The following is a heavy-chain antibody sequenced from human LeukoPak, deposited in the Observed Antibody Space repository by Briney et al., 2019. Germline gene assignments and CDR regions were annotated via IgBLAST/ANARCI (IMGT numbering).Heavy chain of an antibody. CDR2: ISSSGTTI. J-gene: IGHJ4*02. CDR1: GLRFSDYY. V-gene: IGHV3-11*01. CDR3: ISARPDY. Sequence: GGSLRLSCAASGLRFSDYYMNWIRQAPGRGLEWLSYISSSGTTIYYADSVKGRFTISRDNTKNSLYLQMTSLRAEDTAVYYCISARPDYWGQGTLVTVSS. D-gene: IGHD6-6*01.